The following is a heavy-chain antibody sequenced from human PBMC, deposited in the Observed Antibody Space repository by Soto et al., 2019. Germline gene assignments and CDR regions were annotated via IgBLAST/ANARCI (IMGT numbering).Heavy chain of an antibody. CDR2: IYYSGST. Sequence: QVQLQESGPGLVKPSQTLSLTCTVSGGSISSGGYYWSWIRQHPGKGLEWIGYIYYSGSTYYNPSLMSQVTISVDTSKNQFSLKLSSVTAADTAVYYCARFVAAAGTFDYWGQGTLVTVSS. CDR3: ARFVAAAGTFDY. CDR1: GGSISSGGYY. V-gene: IGHV4-31*01. D-gene: IGHD6-13*01. J-gene: IGHJ4*02.